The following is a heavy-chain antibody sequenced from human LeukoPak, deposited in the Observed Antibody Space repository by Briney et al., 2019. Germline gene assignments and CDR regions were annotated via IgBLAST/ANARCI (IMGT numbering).Heavy chain of an antibody. V-gene: IGHV4-34*01. CDR2: INHSGST. J-gene: IGHJ6*04. Sequence: PSETLSLTCAVYGGPFSGYYWRWIRQPPGKGLEWIGEINHSGSTNYNPSLKSRVTISVNTSKNQFSLKLSSVTAADTAVYYCAGGQAYYDILTGSPQNYYYYGMDVWGKGTTVTVSS. CDR3: AGGQAYYDILTGSPQNYYYYGMDV. CDR1: GGPFSGYY. D-gene: IGHD3-9*01.